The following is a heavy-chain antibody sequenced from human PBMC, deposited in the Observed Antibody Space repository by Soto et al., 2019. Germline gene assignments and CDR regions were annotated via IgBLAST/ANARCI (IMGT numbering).Heavy chain of an antibody. CDR1: GFTFSSYS. CDR3: ARGASVAAAGIFDY. V-gene: IGHV3-48*02. CDR2: ISSSSSTI. D-gene: IGHD6-13*01. Sequence: EVQLVESGGGLVQPGGSLRLSCAASGFTFSSYSMNWVRQAPGKGLEWVSYISSSSSTIYYADSVMGRFTISRDNAKNSLYLQMNSLRDEDTAVYYCARGASVAAAGIFDYWGQGTLVTVSS. J-gene: IGHJ4*02.